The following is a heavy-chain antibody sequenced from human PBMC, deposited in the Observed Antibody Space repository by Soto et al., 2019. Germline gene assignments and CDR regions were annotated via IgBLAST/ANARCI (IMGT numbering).Heavy chain of an antibody. V-gene: IGHV4-59*01. J-gene: IGHJ4*02. Sequence: PSETLSLTCTVSGGSISSYYWSWIRQPPGKGLEWIGYIYYSGSTNYNPSLKSRVTISVDTSKNQFSLKLSSVTAADTAVYYCARRVLDSRSWQYYFDYWGQGTLVTVSS. D-gene: IGHD6-13*01. CDR2: IYYSGST. CDR3: ARRVLDSRSWQYYFDY. CDR1: GGSISSYY.